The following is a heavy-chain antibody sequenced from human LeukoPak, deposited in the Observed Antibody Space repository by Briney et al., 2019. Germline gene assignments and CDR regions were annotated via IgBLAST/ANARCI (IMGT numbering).Heavy chain of an antibody. D-gene: IGHD3-22*01. CDR2: IYTRGST. Sequence: SETLSLTCTVSGGSISSYYWSWIRQPAGKGPEWIGRIYTRGSTNYNPSLKSRVTMSADMSKNQFSLKLSSVTAADAAVYYCAGEGHYYDSTGYYYGGEDYWGQGTLVTVSS. CDR3: AGEGHYYDSTGYYYGGEDY. J-gene: IGHJ4*02. V-gene: IGHV4-4*07. CDR1: GGSISSYY.